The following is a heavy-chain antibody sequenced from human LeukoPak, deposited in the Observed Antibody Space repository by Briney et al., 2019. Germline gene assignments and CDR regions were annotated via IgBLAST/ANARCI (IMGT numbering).Heavy chain of an antibody. V-gene: IGHV3-7*01. J-gene: IGHJ4*02. CDR1: GFTFSSYW. CDR3: ARRLYYDYVWGSYCYKYDFDY. CDR2: IKQDGSEK. Sequence: GGSLRLSCAASGFTFSSYWMSWVRQAPGKGLEWVANIKQDGSEKYYVDSVKGRFTISRDNAKNSLYLQMNSLRAEDTAVYYCARRLYYDYVWGSYCYKYDFDYWGQGTLVTVSS. D-gene: IGHD3-16*02.